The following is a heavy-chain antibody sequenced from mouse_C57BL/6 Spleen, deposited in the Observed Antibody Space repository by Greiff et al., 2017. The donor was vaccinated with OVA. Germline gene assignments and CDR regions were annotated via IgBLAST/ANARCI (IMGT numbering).Heavy chain of an antibody. CDR2: IDPSDSYT. CDR3: AGGEYRGGYYAMGY. Sequence: QVQLQQPGAELVMPGASVKLSCKASGYTFTSYWLHWVKQRPGQGLEWIGEIDPSDSYTNYNQKFKGKSTLTVDTSSSTAYMPLSRLTSEDSAVYYGAGGEYRGGYYAMGYWGQGTSVTVSS. CDR1: GYTFTSYW. D-gene: IGHD5-1*01. J-gene: IGHJ4*01. V-gene: IGHV1-69*01.